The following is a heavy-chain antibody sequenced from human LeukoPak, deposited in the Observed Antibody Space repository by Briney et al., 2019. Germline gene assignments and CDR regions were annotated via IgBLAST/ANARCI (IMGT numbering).Heavy chain of an antibody. CDR3: SKTIAVADPTDY. Sequence: PGGSLRLTCAASGFTFSRYGMHWVRQAPGKGLEWLAVMSSDGGDIYYADSVKGRFTISRDNSKNTLYLQMNSLRAEDTAVYYCSKTIAVADPTDYWGQGTLVTVSS. D-gene: IGHD6-19*01. CDR1: GFTFSRYG. V-gene: IGHV3-30*18. J-gene: IGHJ4*02. CDR2: MSSDGGDI.